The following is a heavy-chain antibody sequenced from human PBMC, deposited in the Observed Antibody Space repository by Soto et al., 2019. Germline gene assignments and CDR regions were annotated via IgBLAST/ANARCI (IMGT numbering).Heavy chain of an antibody. V-gene: IGHV3-23*01. CDR1: GFTFSRYA. CDR3: AISEYVLLWFGELPPCY. D-gene: IGHD3-10*01. J-gene: IGHJ4*02. Sequence: GGALRLSCAASGFTFSRYAMSWVRQAPGKGLEWVSAISGSGGSTYYADSVKGRFTISRDNSKNTLYLQMNSLRAEDTAVYYCAISEYVLLWFGELPPCYWGQGTLVTVSS. CDR2: ISGSGGST.